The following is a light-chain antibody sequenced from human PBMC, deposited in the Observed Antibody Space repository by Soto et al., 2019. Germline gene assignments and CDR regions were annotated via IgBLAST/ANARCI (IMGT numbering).Light chain of an antibody. CDR3: QSYDSSLRGSV. V-gene: IGLV2-11*01. J-gene: IGLJ1*01. CDR1: SSDVGGYNY. CDR2: DVS. Sequence: QSVLTQPRSVSGSPGQSVTISCTGTSSDVGGYNYVSWYQQHPGKAPKLMIYDVSKRPSGVPDRFSGSKSGNTASLTINGLQTEDEADYYCQSYDSSLRGSVFGTGTKVTVL.